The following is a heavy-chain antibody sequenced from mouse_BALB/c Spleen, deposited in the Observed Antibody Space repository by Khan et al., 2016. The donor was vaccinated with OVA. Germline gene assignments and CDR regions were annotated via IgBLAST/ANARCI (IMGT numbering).Heavy chain of an antibody. V-gene: IGHV3-1*02. CDR3: ARDGNYMDY. Sequence: EVQLQESGPDLVKPSQSLSLTCTVTGYSITSGYSWHWIRQFPENKLEWMGYIYHSGSINYNPSLKSRFSITRDTSKNLFFLLLNSVTTEDTATYYCARDGNYMDYWGQGTSVTVSS. D-gene: IGHD2-1*01. J-gene: IGHJ4*01. CDR1: GYSITSGYS. CDR2: IYHSGSI.